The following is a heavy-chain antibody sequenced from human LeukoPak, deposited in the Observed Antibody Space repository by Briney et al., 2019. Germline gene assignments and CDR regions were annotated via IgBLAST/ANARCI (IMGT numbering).Heavy chain of an antibody. CDR1: GGSISSYY. J-gene: IGHJ4*02. V-gene: IGHV4-59*12. CDR3: ARAAEYSSGWYLFDY. D-gene: IGHD6-19*01. CDR2: IYYSGST. Sequence: ASETLSLTCTVSGGSISSYYWSWIRQPPGKGLEWIGYIYYSGSTNYNPSLKTRVTMSVDTSKNQVSLKLSSVTAADTAMYYCARAAEYSSGWYLFDYWGQGILVTVSA.